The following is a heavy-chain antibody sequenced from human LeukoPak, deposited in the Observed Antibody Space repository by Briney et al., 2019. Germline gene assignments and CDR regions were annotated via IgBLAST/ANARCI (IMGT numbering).Heavy chain of an antibody. CDR3: ARQTGSGLFILP. Sequence: ASETLSLTCTVSGYSISSGYYWGWIRQPPGKGLEWIGSIYYSGNTYYNASLKSQVSISIDTSKNQFSLRLTSVTAADTAVYYCARQTGSGLFILPGGQGTLVTVSS. D-gene: IGHD3/OR15-3a*01. V-gene: IGHV4-38-2*02. CDR1: GYSISSGYY. CDR2: IYYSGNT. J-gene: IGHJ4*02.